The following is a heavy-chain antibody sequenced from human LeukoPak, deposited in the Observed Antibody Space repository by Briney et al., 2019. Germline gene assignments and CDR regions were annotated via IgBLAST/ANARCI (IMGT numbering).Heavy chain of an antibody. CDR1: GFTFDDYA. J-gene: IGHJ5*02. Sequence: GGSLRLSCAASGFTFDDYAMHWVRQRPRKGLEWVSGISSNSDAVAYADSLKGRFTISRDNAKNSLYLQMNSLRDEDTAFYYCAKDRWTIFGVSSGVGWFDPWGQGTLVSVSS. D-gene: IGHD3-3*01. CDR2: ISSNSDAV. CDR3: AKDRWTIFGVSSGVGWFDP. V-gene: IGHV3-9*01.